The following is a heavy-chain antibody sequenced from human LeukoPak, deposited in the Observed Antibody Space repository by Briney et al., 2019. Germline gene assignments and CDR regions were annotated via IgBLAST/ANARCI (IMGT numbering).Heavy chain of an antibody. V-gene: IGHV3-23*01. J-gene: IGHJ4*02. Sequence: GGSLRLSCAASGFTFSTYAMSWVRQAPGKGLEWVSTIIGSGDSTYYAHSMKGRFTISRDNTKNTLYLQVNSLRAEDTAFYYCAKHLSSSSRYYYDSWGQGTLVTVSS. D-gene: IGHD6-13*01. CDR2: IIGSGDST. CDR1: GFTFSTYA. CDR3: AKHLSSSSRYYYDS.